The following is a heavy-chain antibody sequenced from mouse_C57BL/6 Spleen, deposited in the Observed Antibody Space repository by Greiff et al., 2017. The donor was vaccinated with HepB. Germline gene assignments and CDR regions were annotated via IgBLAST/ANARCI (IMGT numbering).Heavy chain of an antibody. CDR1: GYAFSSYW. J-gene: IGHJ2*01. CDR3: ARYGYDDY. Sequence: VQLQQSGAELVKPGASVKISCKASGYAFSSYWMNWVKQRPGKGLEWIGLLYPGDGDTNYNGKFTGKATLTADKSSSTANIQHSSLISEDSAVYNCARYGYDDYCGQGTTLTVSS. D-gene: IGHD2-2*01. CDR2: LYPGDGDT. V-gene: IGHV1-80*01.